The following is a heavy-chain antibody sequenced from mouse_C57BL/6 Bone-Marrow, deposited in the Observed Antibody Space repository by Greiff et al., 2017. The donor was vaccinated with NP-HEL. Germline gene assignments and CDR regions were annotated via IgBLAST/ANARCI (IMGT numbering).Heavy chain of an antibody. CDR3: ARESYYGYDGGYYYAMDY. Sequence: QVQLKESGAELARPGASVKLSCKASGYTFTSYGISWVKQRTGQGLEWIGEIYPRSGNTYYNEKFKGKATLTADKSSSTAYMELRSLTSEDSAVYFCARESYYGYDGGYYYAMDYWGQGTSVTVSS. J-gene: IGHJ4*01. CDR1: GYTFTSYG. D-gene: IGHD2-2*01. V-gene: IGHV1-81*01. CDR2: IYPRSGNT.